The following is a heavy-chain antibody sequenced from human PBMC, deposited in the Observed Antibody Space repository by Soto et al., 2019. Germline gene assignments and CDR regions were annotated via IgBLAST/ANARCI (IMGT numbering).Heavy chain of an antibody. CDR3: ERALGYCSSTSCYTGWFDP. V-gene: IGHV3-33*01. CDR2: IWYDGSNK. Sequence: QVQLVESGGGVVQPGRSLRLSCAASGFTFSSYGMHWVRQAPGKGLEWVAVIWYDGSNKYYADSVKGRFTISRDNSKNTLYLQMNSLRAEDTAVYYCERALGYCSSTSCYTGWFDPWGQGTLVTVSS. J-gene: IGHJ5*02. D-gene: IGHD2-2*02. CDR1: GFTFSSYG.